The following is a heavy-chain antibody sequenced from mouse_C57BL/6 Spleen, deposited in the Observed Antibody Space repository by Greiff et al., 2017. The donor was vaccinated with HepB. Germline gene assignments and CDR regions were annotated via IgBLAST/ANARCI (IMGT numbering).Heavy chain of an antibody. CDR1: GYTFTSYW. D-gene: IGHD3-3*01. J-gene: IGHJ4*01. Sequence: VQLQQPGTELVKPGASVKLPCKASGYTFTSYWMHWVKQRPGQGLEWIGNINPSNGGTNYNEKFKSKATLTVDKSSSTAYMQLSSLTSEDSAVYYCAREEGTYYAMDYWGQGTSVTVSS. CDR3: AREEGTYYAMDY. V-gene: IGHV1-53*01. CDR2: INPSNGGT.